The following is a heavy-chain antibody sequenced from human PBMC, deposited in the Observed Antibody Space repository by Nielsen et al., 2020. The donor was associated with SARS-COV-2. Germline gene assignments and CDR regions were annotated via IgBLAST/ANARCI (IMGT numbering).Heavy chain of an antibody. V-gene: IGHV3-48*01. Sequence: GESLKISCAASGFTFSNHDMNWVRQAPGKGLEWVSYISTGSSTIYYVDSVKGRFTISRDSAKNSLYLQMNSLRAEDTAVYYCARAKTTRVTIFGVVTPGAFDIWGQGTMVTVSS. CDR2: ISTGSSTI. D-gene: IGHD3-3*01. CDR1: GFTFSNHD. J-gene: IGHJ3*02. CDR3: ARAKTTRVTIFGVVTPGAFDI.